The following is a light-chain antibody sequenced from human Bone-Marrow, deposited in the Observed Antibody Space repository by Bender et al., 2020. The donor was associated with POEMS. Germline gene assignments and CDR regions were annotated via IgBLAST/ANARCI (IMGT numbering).Light chain of an antibody. J-gene: IGLJ3*02. Sequence: QSVLTQPPSASGTPGQRVTISCSGGSSNIGAHAVNWYQHLPGTAPKLLIYSSHRRPSGVTDRFSGSKSGTSASLAISGLRSEDEVEYYCAAWDDSLSGWVFGGGTKLTVL. CDR2: SSH. CDR3: AAWDDSLSGWV. V-gene: IGLV1-47*02. CDR1: SSNIGAHA.